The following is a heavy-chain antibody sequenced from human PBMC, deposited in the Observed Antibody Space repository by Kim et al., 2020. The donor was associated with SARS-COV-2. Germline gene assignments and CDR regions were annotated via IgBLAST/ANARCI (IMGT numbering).Heavy chain of an antibody. CDR1: GGTFSNFG. D-gene: IGHD3-3*02. CDR3: ARWEVAFFYGLDV. CDR2: LLPMFGSA. J-gene: IGHJ6*02. Sequence: SVKVSCKASGGTFSNFGIIWVRQAPGQGLEWMGGLLPMFGSANYAQKFLGRVIITADEYTSTAYLEVNNLRSDDTSVYYCARWEVAFFYGLDVWGQGT. V-gene: IGHV1-69*13.